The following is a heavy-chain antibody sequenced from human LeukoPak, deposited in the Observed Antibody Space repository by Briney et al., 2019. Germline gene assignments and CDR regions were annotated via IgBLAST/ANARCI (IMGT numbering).Heavy chain of an antibody. Sequence: PSETLSLTCTVSDGSISSNNYFWGWIRQPPGKGLEWIGTIYYSGSTYYNPSLKRRVTISVDTSKNQVSLRLSSVTAADTAVYYCARHDSSGQYFQHWGQGTLVTVSS. V-gene: IGHV4-39*01. CDR1: DGSISSNNYF. J-gene: IGHJ1*01. CDR3: ARHDSSGQYFQH. CDR2: IYYSGST. D-gene: IGHD6-19*01.